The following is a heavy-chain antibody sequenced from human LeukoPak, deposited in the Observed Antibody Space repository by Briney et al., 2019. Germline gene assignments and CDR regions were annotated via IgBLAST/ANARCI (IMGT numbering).Heavy chain of an antibody. D-gene: IGHD4-17*01. CDR3: ARDPMTTVSLLFFQH. Sequence: PGGSLRLSCAASGFTFSSYWMHWVRQAPGKGLVWVSRINSDGSSTSYADSVKGRFTISRDNSKNTLYLQMNSLRAEDTAVYYCARDPMTTVSLLFFQHWGQGTLVTVSS. CDR1: GFTFSSYW. V-gene: IGHV3-74*01. J-gene: IGHJ1*01. CDR2: INSDGSST.